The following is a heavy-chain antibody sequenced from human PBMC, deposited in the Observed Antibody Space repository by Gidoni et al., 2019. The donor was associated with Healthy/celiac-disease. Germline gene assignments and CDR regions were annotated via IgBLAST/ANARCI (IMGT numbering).Heavy chain of an antibody. D-gene: IGHD4-17*01. J-gene: IGHJ4*02. CDR2: ISYDGSNK. CDR1: GCTFRSYG. CDR3: AKDKGYGDYVYYFDY. V-gene: IGHV3-30*18. Sequence: QVQLVESGGGVVQPGRSLRRSCAASGCTFRSYGMPWVRQAPGKGLGWVAVISYDGSNKYYADSVKGRFTISRDNSKNTLYLQMNSLRAEDTAVYYCAKDKGYGDYVYYFDYWGQGTLVTVSS.